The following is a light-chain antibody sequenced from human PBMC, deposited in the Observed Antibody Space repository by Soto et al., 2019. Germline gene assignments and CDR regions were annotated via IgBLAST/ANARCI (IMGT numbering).Light chain of an antibody. J-gene: IGKJ2*01. CDR3: QQLNTYPRT. V-gene: IGKV1-9*01. CDR1: QGISSD. Sequence: DLQLTQSPSFLSASVGDRVIITCRASQGISSDLAWYQQKPGKAPKLLMYAASTLQSGVPSRFSGSGSGTEFTLTISNLQPEDFATYYCQQLNTYPRTFGQGTKLEIK. CDR2: AAS.